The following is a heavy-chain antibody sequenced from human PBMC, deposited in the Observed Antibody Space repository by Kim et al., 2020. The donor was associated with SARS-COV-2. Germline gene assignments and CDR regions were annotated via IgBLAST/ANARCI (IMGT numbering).Heavy chain of an antibody. Sequence: SVKGRFTISRDKAKKSLYRQMNGLRAEDTAVYYCASSDYYGSGSSGYWGQGTLVTVSS. D-gene: IGHD3-10*01. CDR3: ASSDYYGSGSSGY. V-gene: IGHV3-21*01. J-gene: IGHJ4*02.